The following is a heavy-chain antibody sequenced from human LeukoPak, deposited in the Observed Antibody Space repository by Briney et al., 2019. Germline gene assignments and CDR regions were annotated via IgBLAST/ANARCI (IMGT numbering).Heavy chain of an antibody. CDR3: ATFVRGVIDY. CDR1: GYTFTSYY. CDR2: INPSGGST. D-gene: IGHD3-10*01. J-gene: IGHJ4*02. Sequence: ASVKVSCKASGYTFTSYYMHWVRQAPGQGLEWMGIINPSGGSTSYAQKFQGRVTMTEDTSTDTAYMELSSLRSEDTAVYYCATFVRGVIDYWGQGTLVTVSS. V-gene: IGHV1-46*01.